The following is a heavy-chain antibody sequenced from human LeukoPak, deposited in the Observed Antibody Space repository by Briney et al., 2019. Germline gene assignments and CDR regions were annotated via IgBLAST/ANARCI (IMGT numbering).Heavy chain of an antibody. CDR1: GFXFSDYY. D-gene: IGHD2-15*01. V-gene: IGHV3-11*05. CDR3: AKDRQLVAATMYYFDS. Sequence: GGSLRLSCAASGFXFSDYYISWIRQAPGKGLEWVSYISSSSSYTNYADSVKGRFTISRDNAKNSLYLQMNSLRAEDTAVYYCAKDRQLVAATMYYFDSWGQGTLVTVSS. CDR2: ISSSSSYT. J-gene: IGHJ4*02.